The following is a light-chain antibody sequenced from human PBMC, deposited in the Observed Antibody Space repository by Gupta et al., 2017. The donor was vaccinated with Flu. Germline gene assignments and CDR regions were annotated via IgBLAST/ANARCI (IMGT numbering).Light chain of an antibody. V-gene: IGKV3-15*01. CDR2: GAS. Sequence: EIVMTQSPDTLSVSPGERATLSCRASKSISSNLAWYQHKPGLAPRLLIFGASTRATGIADRFSGSGSGTEXTLTISXLESEDFADYYCQQYDDWPPITFGXGTRLEIK. CDR1: KSISSN. CDR3: QQYDDWPPIT. J-gene: IGKJ5*01.